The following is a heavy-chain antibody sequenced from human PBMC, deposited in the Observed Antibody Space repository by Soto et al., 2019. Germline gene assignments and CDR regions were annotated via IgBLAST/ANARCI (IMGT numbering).Heavy chain of an antibody. CDR2: INRNGGST. CDR1: GFTFDDYG. D-gene: IGHD3-10*01. CDR3: ARDLRYYGSGTDLKFDY. V-gene: IGHV3-20*04. Sequence: PGGSLRLSCAASGFTFDDYGMSWVRQAPGKGLEWVSGINRNGGSTGYADSVKGRFTISRDNAKNSLYLQMNSLRAEDTALYYCARDLRYYGSGTDLKFDYWGQGTLVTVSS. J-gene: IGHJ4*02.